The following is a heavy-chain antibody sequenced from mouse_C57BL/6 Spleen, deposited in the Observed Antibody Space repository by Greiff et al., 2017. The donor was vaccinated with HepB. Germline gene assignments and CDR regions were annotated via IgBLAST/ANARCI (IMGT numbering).Heavy chain of an antibody. J-gene: IGHJ4*01. CDR1: GFTFSSYA. D-gene: IGHD2-5*01. CDR3: TRDNYSNYYAMDY. V-gene: IGHV5-9-1*02. CDR2: ISSGGDYI. Sequence: LQQSGEGLVKPGGSLKLSCAASGFTFSSYAMSWVRQTPEKRLEWVAYISSGGDYIYYADTVKGRFTISRDNARNTLYLQMSSLKSEDTAMYYCTRDNYSNYYAMDYWGQGTSVTVSS.